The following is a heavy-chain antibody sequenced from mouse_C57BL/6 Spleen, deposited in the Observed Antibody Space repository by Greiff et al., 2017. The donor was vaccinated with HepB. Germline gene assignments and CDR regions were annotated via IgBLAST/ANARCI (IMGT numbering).Heavy chain of an antibody. CDR3: ARDERITTVVARAMDY. D-gene: IGHD1-1*01. CDR2: ISDGGSYT. J-gene: IGHJ4*01. Sequence: EVMLVESGGGLVKPGGSLKLSCAASGFTFSSYAMSWVRQTPEKRLEWVATISDGGSYTYYPDNVKGRFTISRDNAKNNLYLQMSHLKSEDTAMYYCARDERITTVVARAMDYWGQGTSVTGSS. CDR1: GFTFSSYA. V-gene: IGHV5-4*01.